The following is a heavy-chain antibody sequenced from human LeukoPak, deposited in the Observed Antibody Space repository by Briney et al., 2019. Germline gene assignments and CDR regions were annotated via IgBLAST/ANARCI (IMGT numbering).Heavy chain of an antibody. D-gene: IGHD3-22*01. CDR1: GYTFTSYA. CDR3: ARDYDSSGYYLFDY. V-gene: IGHV1-3*01. Sequence: ASVKVSCKASGYTFTSYAMHWVRQAPGQRLEWMGWINAGNGNTKYSQKFQGRVTITRDTSASTAYMELSSLRSEDTAVYYCARDYDSSGYYLFDYWGQGTLVTVSS. CDR2: INAGNGNT. J-gene: IGHJ4*02.